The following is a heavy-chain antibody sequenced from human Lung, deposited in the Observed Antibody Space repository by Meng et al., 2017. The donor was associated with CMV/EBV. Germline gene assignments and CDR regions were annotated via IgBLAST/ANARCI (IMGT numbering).Heavy chain of an antibody. D-gene: IGHD2-8*02. CDR1: GFSVNSNF. V-gene: IGHV3-53*01. CDR2: IYTGGIT. CDR3: ARDLRPSGGGMDV. J-gene: IGHJ6*02. Sequence: LTXAASGFSVNSNFMNWVRQAPGKGLEWVSVIYTGGITYYADSVKGRFTISRDNSKNTVHLQMNNLRPGDTAVYYCARDLRPSGGGMDVWGQGPTVTVSS.